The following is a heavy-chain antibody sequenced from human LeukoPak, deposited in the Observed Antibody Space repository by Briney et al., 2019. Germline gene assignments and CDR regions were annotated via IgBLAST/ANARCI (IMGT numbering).Heavy chain of an antibody. CDR3: ARGGYYGSGNDFRFDP. D-gene: IGHD3-10*01. CDR2: IYYSGST. CDR1: GGSFSGYY. J-gene: IGHJ5*02. V-gene: IGHV4-59*01. Sequence: SETLSLTCAVYGGSFSGYYWSWICQPPGKGLEWIGYIYYSGSTNYKPSLKSRVTISVDTSKNQFSLKLSSVTAADTAVYYCARGGYYGSGNDFRFDPWGQGTLVTVSS.